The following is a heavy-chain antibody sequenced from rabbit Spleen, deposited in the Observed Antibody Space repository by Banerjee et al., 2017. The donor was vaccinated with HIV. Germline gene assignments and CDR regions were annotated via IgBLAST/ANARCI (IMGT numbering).Heavy chain of an antibody. CDR3: ARCPNSDYLPFKL. Sequence: EQLLESGGGLVKPEGSLKLSCTASGFSFSNKAVMCWVRQAPGKGLDWIACLNAITGKAVYANWAKGRSTFSKTSSTTVTLQMTSLTAADTATYFCARCPNSDYLPFKLWGPGTLVTVS. V-gene: IGHV1S45*01. D-gene: IGHD1-1*01. CDR2: LNAITGKA. J-gene: IGHJ4*01. CDR1: GFSFSNKAV.